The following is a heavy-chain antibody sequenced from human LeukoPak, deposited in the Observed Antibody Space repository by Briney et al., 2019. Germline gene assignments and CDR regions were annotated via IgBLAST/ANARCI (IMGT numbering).Heavy chain of an antibody. CDR1: GGFISSYF. V-gene: IGHV4-59*01. CDR2: IYYGGST. Sequence: PSETLSLTCTVSGGFISSYFWNWIRQPPGKGLEWIGNIYYGGSTRYNPSLKSRVSISVDKSKNQFSLKLTSVNAADTAVYYCARFCSGGSCPDVWGQGTTVSVSS. J-gene: IGHJ6*02. D-gene: IGHD2-15*01. CDR3: ARFCSGGSCPDV.